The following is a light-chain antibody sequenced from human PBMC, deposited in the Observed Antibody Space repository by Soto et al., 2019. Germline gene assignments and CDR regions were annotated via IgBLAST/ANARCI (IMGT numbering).Light chain of an antibody. J-gene: IGLJ2*01. CDR2: EVS. Sequence: QSALTQPASVSGSPGQSITISCTGTSSDVGTYNYVSWYQHHPGKAPKLMIHEVSNRPSGVSNRFSGSKSGNTASLTISGLQAEDEADYYCTSYTSSLDFVVVFGGKTKLTGL. CDR1: SSDVGTYNY. CDR3: TSYTSSLDFVVV. V-gene: IGLV2-14*01.